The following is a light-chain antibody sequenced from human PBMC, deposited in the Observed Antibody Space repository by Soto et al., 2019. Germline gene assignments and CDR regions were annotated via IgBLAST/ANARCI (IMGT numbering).Light chain of an antibody. Sequence: QAVVTQPASVSGSPGQSITISCTGTNSDVGSYNLVSWYQQHPGKAPKLMIYEGSKRPSGVSNRFSASKSGNTASLTISGLQAEDEADYYCCSYAGSSTMIFGGGTQLTVL. J-gene: IGLJ2*01. CDR2: EGS. CDR3: CSYAGSSTMI. V-gene: IGLV2-23*01. CDR1: NSDVGSYNL.